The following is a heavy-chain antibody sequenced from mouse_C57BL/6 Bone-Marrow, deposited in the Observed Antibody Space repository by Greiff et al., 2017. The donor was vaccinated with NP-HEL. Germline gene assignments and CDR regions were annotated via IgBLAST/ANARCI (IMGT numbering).Heavy chain of an antibody. V-gene: IGHV1-59*01. D-gene: IGHD2-2*01. CDR1: GYTFTSYW. J-gene: IGHJ2*01. Sequence: QVQLQQPGAELVRPGTSVKLSCKASGYTFTSYWMHWVKQRPGQGLEWIGVIDPSDSYTTYNQKFKGKATLTVDTSSSTSYMQLSSLTSEDSAVYYCARLGGYDGLDYWGQGTTLTVSS. CDR3: ARLGGYDGLDY. CDR2: IDPSDSYT.